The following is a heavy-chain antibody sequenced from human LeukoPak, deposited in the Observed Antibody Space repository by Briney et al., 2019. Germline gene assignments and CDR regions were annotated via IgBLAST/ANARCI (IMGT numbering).Heavy chain of an antibody. CDR1: GFTFDNHA. CDR2: ISGDGDST. Sequence: PGGSLRLSCAASGFTFDNHAMHWVRQVPGKGLEWVSLISGDGDSTYYPDSVKGRFTISRDNSKNSLYLQMNSLRTEDTALYYCAKDIGADYYYDSSGYFIWGQGTMVTVSS. J-gene: IGHJ3*02. CDR3: AKDIGADYYYDSSGYFI. V-gene: IGHV3-43*02. D-gene: IGHD3-22*01.